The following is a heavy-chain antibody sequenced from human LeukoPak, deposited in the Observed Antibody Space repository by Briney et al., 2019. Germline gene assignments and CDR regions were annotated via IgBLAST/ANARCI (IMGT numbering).Heavy chain of an antibody. V-gene: IGHV4-4*07. CDR2: IYITGST. J-gene: IGHJ2*01. Sequence: SETLSLTCTVSGGSISSYYWSWIRQPAGKGLEWIGRIYITGSTNYSPSLKSRVTMSVDTSQNQFSLKLRSVTAADTAVYYCAREMGYSYGYWYFDVWGRGTLVTVSS. CDR1: GGSISSYY. D-gene: IGHD5-18*01. CDR3: AREMGYSYGYWYFDV.